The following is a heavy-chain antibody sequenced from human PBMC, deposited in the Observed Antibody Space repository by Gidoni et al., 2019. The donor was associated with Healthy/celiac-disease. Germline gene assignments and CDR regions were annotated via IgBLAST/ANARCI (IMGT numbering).Heavy chain of an antibody. V-gene: IGHV4-34*01. CDR1: GGSFSGYY. D-gene: IGHD5-12*01. J-gene: IGHJ4*02. CDR2: INHSGST. Sequence: QVQLQQWGAGLLKPSETLSLTCAVYGGSFSGYYWSWIRQPPGKGLEWIGEINHSGSTNSNPSLKSRVTISVDTSKNQFSLKLSSVTAADTAVYYCARNRGRAFDYWGQGTLVTVSS. CDR3: ARNRGRAFDY.